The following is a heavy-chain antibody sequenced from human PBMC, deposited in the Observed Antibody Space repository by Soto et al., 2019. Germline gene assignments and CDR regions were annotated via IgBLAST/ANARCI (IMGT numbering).Heavy chain of an antibody. CDR2: IYSGGST. D-gene: IGHD1-1*01. J-gene: IGHJ3*02. V-gene: IGHV3-66*01. Sequence: EVQLVESGGGLVQPGGSLRLSCAASGFTVSSNYMSWVRQAPGKGLEWVSVIYSGGSTYYADSVKGRFTISRDNSKNTLYLQMNSLRAEDTAVYYCARGGGPTTGTTWDAFDIWGQGTMVTVSS. CDR1: GFTVSSNY. CDR3: ARGGGPTTGTTWDAFDI.